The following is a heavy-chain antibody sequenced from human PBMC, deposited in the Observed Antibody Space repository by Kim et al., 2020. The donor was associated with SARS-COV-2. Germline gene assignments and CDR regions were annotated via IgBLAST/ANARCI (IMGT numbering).Heavy chain of an antibody. CDR3: ARGIAAVGILDP. V-gene: IGHV4-59*01. CDR1: SGSLSSDY. Sequence: SETLSLTCTVSSGSLSSDYWNWIRQPPGKGLEWIGYIDYGGRTNYNPSLKSRVSISVDTSKNQFSLKVTSVTAADTAVYYCARGIAAVGILDPWGQGTLVTVSS. J-gene: IGHJ5*02. D-gene: IGHD6-13*01. CDR2: IDYGGRT.